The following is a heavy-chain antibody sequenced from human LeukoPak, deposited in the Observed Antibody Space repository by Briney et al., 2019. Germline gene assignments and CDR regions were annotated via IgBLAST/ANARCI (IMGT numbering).Heavy chain of an antibody. Sequence: PGGSLRLSCAASGATFSTFWMDWVRQAPGKGLEWVANINQDGSEKYYMDSVKGRFTISRDNAKNSLYLQMNSLRAEDTAVYYCAEQGTEWGQGTLVTVSS. CDR2: INQDGSEK. V-gene: IGHV3-7*01. D-gene: IGHD7-27*01. J-gene: IGHJ4*02. CDR3: AEQGTE. CDR1: GATFSTFW.